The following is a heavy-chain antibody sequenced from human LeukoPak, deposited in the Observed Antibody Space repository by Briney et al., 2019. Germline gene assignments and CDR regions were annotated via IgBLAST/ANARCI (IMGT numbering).Heavy chain of an antibody. V-gene: IGHV4-59*01. CDR2: IYYSGST. Sequence: TSETLSLTCTVSGGSISSYYWSWIRQPPGKGLEWIGYIYYSGSTNYNPSLKSRVTISVDTSKNQFSLKLSSVTAADTAVYYCARTTGEYYDFRSGYYEENWFDPWGQGTLVTVSS. J-gene: IGHJ5*02. CDR1: GGSISSYY. D-gene: IGHD3-3*01. CDR3: ARTTGEYYDFRSGYYEENWFDP.